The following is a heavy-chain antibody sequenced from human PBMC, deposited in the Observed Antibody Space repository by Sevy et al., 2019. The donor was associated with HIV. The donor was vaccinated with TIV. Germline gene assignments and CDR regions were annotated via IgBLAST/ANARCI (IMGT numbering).Heavy chain of an antibody. CDR1: GGSINNYC. V-gene: IGHV4-59*01. CDR2: IYYSGTT. J-gene: IGHJ5*02. Sequence: SETLSLTCTVSGGSINNYCWSWFRQPPGKGLEWIGYIYYSGTTHYNPSLESRVTISVDTSKNQFSLNLYSVTAADTAMYYCVGTTQGPQELFDPWGQGTLVTVSS. CDR3: VGTTQGPQELFDP. D-gene: IGHD1-1*01.